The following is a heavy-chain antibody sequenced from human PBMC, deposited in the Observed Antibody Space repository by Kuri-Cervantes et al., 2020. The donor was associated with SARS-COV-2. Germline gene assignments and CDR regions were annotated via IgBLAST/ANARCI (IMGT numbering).Heavy chain of an antibody. J-gene: IGHJ3*02. Sequence: ASVKVSCKASGYTFTSYGISWVRQAPGQGLEWMGWISAYNGNTNYAQKLQGRVTMTTDTSTSTAYMELSRLRSDDTAVYYCARGDVVVITTDAFDIWGQGTMVTVSS. CDR2: ISAYNGNT. CDR1: GYTFTSYG. V-gene: IGHV1-18*01. D-gene: IGHD3-22*01. CDR3: ARGDVVVITTDAFDI.